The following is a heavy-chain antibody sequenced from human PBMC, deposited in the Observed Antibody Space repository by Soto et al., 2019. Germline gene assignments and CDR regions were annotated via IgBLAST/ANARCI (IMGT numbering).Heavy chain of an antibody. V-gene: IGHV3-11*01. CDR2: ITSSGTTT. CDR3: ARDELNPLPDAAFDI. J-gene: IGHJ3*02. Sequence: QVQLVESGGGLVKPGGSLRLSCAASGFTFSDYYMSWIRQAPGKGLEWVSYITSSGTTTYYADSVKGRFTISRDNAKNSLYLQMNSLGAEDTAVYYCARDELNPLPDAAFDIWGQGTVVTVSS. D-gene: IGHD1-1*01. CDR1: GFTFSDYY.